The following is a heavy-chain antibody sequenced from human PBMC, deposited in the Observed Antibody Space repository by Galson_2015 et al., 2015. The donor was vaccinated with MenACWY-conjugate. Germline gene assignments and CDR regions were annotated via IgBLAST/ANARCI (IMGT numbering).Heavy chain of an antibody. CDR2: IKADGSFS. CDR3: AKDVYMDV. Sequence: SLRLSCAASGFTFNNYWMHWVRQPPGKGLEWISYIKADGSFSNYADSVKGRFTISTDNAKNMVYLQMDGLGDEDTALYYCAKDVYMDVWGKGTTVSVSS. J-gene: IGHJ6*03. D-gene: IGHD2-15*01. CDR1: GFTFNNYW. V-gene: IGHV3-74*01.